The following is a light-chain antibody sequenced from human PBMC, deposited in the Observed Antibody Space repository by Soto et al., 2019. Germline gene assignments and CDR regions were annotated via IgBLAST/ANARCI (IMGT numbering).Light chain of an antibody. CDR3: VLYMDRGISV. V-gene: IGLV8-61*01. CDR1: SGSVPTSYY. J-gene: IGLJ3*02. CDR2: TTH. Sequence: QAVVTQVPSFSVSPGGTVTLTFGLISGSVPTSYYTSWYHQTPGQAPRTLIYTTHTRSSGFTDRFYGAILGNNAALTITGAHAEDESHDYCVLYMDRGISVFGGGTMRTVL.